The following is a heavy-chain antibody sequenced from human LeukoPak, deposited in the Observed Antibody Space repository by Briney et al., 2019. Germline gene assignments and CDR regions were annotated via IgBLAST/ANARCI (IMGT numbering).Heavy chain of an antibody. Sequence: GGSLRLSCAASGFTFSSYEINWVRQAPGKGLEWVSYISSSGSSIYYADSVKGGFTVSRDNAKNSLFLQMDSLTAEDTAVYYCARDSSQYSGYDAFDIWGQGTMVTVSS. J-gene: IGHJ3*02. D-gene: IGHD5-12*01. CDR3: ARDSSQYSGYDAFDI. CDR1: GFTFSSYE. V-gene: IGHV3-48*03. CDR2: ISSSGSSI.